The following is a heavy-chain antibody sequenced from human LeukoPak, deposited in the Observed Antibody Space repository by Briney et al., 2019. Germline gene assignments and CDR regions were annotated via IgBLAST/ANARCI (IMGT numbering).Heavy chain of an antibody. CDR3: AKEPYYYDSSGYDAGLAFDI. V-gene: IGHV3-21*04. Sequence: GGSLRLSCAASGFTFSSYSMNWVRQAPGKGLEWVSSISSSSSYIYYADSVKGRFTISRDNSKNTLYLQMNSLRAEDTAVYYCAKEPYYYDSSGYDAGLAFDIWGQGTMVTVSS. J-gene: IGHJ3*02. CDR1: GFTFSSYS. CDR2: ISSSSSYI. D-gene: IGHD3-22*01.